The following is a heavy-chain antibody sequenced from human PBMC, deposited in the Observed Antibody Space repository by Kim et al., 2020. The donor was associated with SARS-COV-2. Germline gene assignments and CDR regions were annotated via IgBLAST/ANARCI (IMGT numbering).Heavy chain of an antibody. V-gene: IGHV3-74*01. Sequence: RYADSGKGRFTISREHAKNTLYLQMNSRRAEDTAVYYCARDLLDYYYYYGMDVWGQGTTVTVSS. CDR3: ARDLLDYYYYYGMDV. J-gene: IGHJ6*02.